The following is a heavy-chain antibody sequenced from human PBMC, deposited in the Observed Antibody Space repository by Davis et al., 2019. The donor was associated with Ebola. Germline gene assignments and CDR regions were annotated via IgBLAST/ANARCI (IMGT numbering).Heavy chain of an antibody. J-gene: IGHJ4*02. CDR2: IKQDGSEK. D-gene: IGHD6-13*01. Sequence: GESLKIPCAAPGFTFSTYWMSWVRQAPGKGLEWVANIKQDGSEKYYVDSVKGRFTVSRDNAKNSLYLQMNSLRAEDTAVYHCARDGPADGTRGRFVYWGQGTLVTVSS. CDR3: ARDGPADGTRGRFVY. V-gene: IGHV3-7*01. CDR1: GFTFSTYW.